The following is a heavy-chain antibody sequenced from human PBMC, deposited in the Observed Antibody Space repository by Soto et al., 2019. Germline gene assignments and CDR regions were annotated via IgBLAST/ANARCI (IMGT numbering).Heavy chain of an antibody. CDR3: ARELARHFDY. Sequence: PGGSLRLSCAASGFTFNSYWMHWVRQAPGKGLVWVSRINSDGGTTTYADSVKGRFTISRDDAKNTLYLQMDSLRAEDTAVYYCARELARHFDYWGQGTLVTAPQ. J-gene: IGHJ4*02. CDR2: INSDGGTT. V-gene: IGHV3-74*01. CDR1: GFTFNSYW.